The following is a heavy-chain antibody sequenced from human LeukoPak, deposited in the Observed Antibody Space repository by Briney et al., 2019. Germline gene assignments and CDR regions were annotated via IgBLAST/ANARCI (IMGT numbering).Heavy chain of an antibody. V-gene: IGHV1-3*01. CDR2: INAGNGNT. D-gene: IGHD4-17*01. CDR3: AATLHDYEWVFDY. Sequence: ASVKVSCKASGYTFTSYAMHWVRQAPGQRLEWMGWINAGNGNTKYSQEFQGGVTITRDTSASTAYMELSSLRSEDTAVYYCAATLHDYEWVFDYWGQGTLVTVSS. J-gene: IGHJ4*02. CDR1: GYTFTSYA.